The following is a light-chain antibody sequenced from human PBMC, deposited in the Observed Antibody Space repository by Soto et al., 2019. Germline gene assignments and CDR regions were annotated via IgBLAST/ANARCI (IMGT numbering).Light chain of an antibody. CDR1: SSHVGGYNY. Sequence: QSALTQPASVSGSPGQSITISCTGTSSHVGGYNYVSWYQQHPGEAPKLMIYDVSNRPSGVSNRFSGSKSGNTASLTISGLQAEDEADYYCSSYTSSSTYVFGTGTKVTVL. J-gene: IGLJ1*01. CDR2: DVS. CDR3: SSYTSSSTYV. V-gene: IGLV2-14*01.